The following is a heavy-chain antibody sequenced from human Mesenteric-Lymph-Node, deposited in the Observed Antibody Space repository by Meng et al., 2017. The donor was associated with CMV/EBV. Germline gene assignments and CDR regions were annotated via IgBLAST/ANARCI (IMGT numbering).Heavy chain of an antibody. CDR2: ISSSVSTI. J-gene: IGHJ6*02. Sequence: GESLKISCAASGFTFSSYEMNWVRQAPGKGLEWVSYISSSVSTIYYADSVRGRFTISRDNAKNSLYLQMNSLRAEDTAVYYCARDIRGWGMIVVVNRKDGLDVWGQGTTVTVSS. CDR1: GFTFSSYE. V-gene: IGHV3-48*03. CDR3: ARDIRGWGMIVVVNRKDGLDV. D-gene: IGHD3-22*01.